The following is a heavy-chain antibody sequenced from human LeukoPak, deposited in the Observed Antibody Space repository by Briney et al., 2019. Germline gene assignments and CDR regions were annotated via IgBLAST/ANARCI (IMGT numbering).Heavy chain of an antibody. D-gene: IGHD1/OR15-1a*01. J-gene: IGHJ6*03. CDR3: ARDSGRDGSLRENKNYYYYYMDV. Sequence: GASVKVSCKASGYTFTGYYMHRVRQAPGQGLEWIGWINPNSGGTNYAQKLQARVTMTTDTSTSTAYMELSSLRSEDTAVYYCARDSGRDGSLRENKNYYYYYMDVWGKGTTVTVSS. V-gene: IGHV1-2*02. CDR1: GYTFTGYY. CDR2: INPNSGGT.